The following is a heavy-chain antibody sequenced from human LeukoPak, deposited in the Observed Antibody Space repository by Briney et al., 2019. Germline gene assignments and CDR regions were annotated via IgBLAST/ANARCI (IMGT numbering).Heavy chain of an antibody. J-gene: IGHJ6*04. V-gene: IGHV3-48*03. Sequence: GGTLRLSCAASGFTFSSHGMNWVRQAPGKGLEWVSYISSSGSTIYYADSVKGRFTISRDNAKNSLYLQMNSLRAEDTAVYYCAELGITMIEGVWGKGTTVTISS. CDR1: GFTFSSHG. CDR3: AELGITMIEGV. CDR2: ISSSGSTI. D-gene: IGHD3-22*01.